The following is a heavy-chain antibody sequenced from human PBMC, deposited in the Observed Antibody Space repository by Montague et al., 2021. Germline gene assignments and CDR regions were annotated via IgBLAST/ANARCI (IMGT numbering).Heavy chain of an antibody. CDR2: ITHNGRT. J-gene: IGHJ4*02. Sequence: SETLSLTCAGSGGSFNDYYWSWIRQSPGQGLEWIGDITHNGRTNSNPSLKSRVTLSVGTSKSHFSLNLTSVTAADTAVYFCARRPRITVTGRFDLWGEGTLVTVSS. CDR1: GGSFNDYY. CDR3: ARRPRITVTGRFDL. V-gene: IGHV4-34*01. D-gene: IGHD4-11*01.